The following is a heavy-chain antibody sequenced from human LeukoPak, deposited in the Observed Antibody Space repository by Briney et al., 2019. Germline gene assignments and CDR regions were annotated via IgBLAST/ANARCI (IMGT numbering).Heavy chain of an antibody. V-gene: IGHV1-2*02. CDR2: INPNSGGT. Sequence: EASVKVSCKASGYTFTGYYMHWVRQAPGQGLEWMGWINPNSGGTNYAQKFQGRVTMTRDTSISTAYMEQSRLRSDDTAVYYCARGYYDSSDYEYFQHWGQGTLVTVSS. D-gene: IGHD3-22*01. CDR1: GYTFTGYY. CDR3: ARGYYDSSDYEYFQH. J-gene: IGHJ1*01.